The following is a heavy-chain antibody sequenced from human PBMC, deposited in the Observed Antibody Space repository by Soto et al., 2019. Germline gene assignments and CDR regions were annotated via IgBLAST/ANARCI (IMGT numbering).Heavy chain of an antibody. Sequence: SETLSLTCAVYGGAFSGYQWSWIRQPPGEGLEWIGEINDSGSTNYNPSLKSRVIISVDTSKNQFSLKLRSVTAADTAVLYCASQPQQKIAARMDVWGRGTTVTVSS. V-gene: IGHV4-34*01. CDR1: GGAFSGYQ. D-gene: IGHD6-6*01. CDR2: INDSGST. CDR3: ASQPQQKIAARMDV. J-gene: IGHJ6*04.